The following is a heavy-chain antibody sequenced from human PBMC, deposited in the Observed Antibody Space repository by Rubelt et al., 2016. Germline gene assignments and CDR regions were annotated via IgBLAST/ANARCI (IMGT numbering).Heavy chain of an antibody. D-gene: IGHD2-15*01. J-gene: IGHJ4*02. CDR3: AKELCSGGNCYLGY. V-gene: IGHV4-39*07. CDR2: VYYTGNT. CDR1: GGSISSSSFY. Sequence: QLQLQESGPGLVKPSETLSLTCTVSGGSISSSSFYWGWIRQSPGKGLEWIGTVYYTGNTYYSPSLKSRVTISLDTSKSQFSLKLSSGTAADTAVYYCAKELCSGGNCYLGYWGQGTLVTVSS.